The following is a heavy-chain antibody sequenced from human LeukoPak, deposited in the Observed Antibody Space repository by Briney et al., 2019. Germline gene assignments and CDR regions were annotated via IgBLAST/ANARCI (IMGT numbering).Heavy chain of an antibody. Sequence: SVKVSCTASGYTFTGYYMHWVRQAPGQGLEWMGWINPNSGGTNYAQKFQGWVTMTRDTSISTAYMELSRPRSDDTAVYYCARDLHYDILTGYTGGYYFDYWGQGTLVTVSS. CDR2: INPNSGGT. J-gene: IGHJ4*02. CDR3: ARDLHYDILTGYTGGYYFDY. V-gene: IGHV1-2*04. D-gene: IGHD3-9*01. CDR1: GYTFTGYY.